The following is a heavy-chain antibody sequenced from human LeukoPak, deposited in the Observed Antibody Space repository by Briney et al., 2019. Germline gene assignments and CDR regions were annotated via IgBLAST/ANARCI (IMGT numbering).Heavy chain of an antibody. J-gene: IGHJ4*02. CDR3: AKDMSGSYWGYFDY. CDR1: GSTFDDYA. V-gene: IGHV3-9*01. CDR2: ISWNSGSI. D-gene: IGHD1-26*01. Sequence: GRSLRLSRAASGSTFDDYAMHWVRQAPGKGLEWVSGISWNSGSIGYADSVKGRFTISRDNAKNSLYLQMNSLRAEDTALYYCAKDMSGSYWGYFDYWGQGTLVTVSS.